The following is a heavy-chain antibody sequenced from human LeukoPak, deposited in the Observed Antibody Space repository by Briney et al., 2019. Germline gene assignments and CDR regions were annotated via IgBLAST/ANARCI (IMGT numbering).Heavy chain of an antibody. V-gene: IGHV4-30-4*08. J-gene: IGHJ1*01. CDR1: GGSISSGDYY. CDR2: IYYSGST. D-gene: IGHD6-19*01. Sequence: PSETLSLTCSVSGGSISSGDYYWSWIRQPPGKGLEWTGYIYYSGSTYYNPSLKSRVTISVDKSNNHFSLRLTSVTAADTAVYYCATNGWYCLDHWGQGALVTVSS. CDR3: ATNGWYCLDH.